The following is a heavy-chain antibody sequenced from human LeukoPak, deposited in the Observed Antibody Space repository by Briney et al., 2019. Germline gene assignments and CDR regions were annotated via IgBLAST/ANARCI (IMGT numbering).Heavy chain of an antibody. D-gene: IGHD2-8*02. Sequence: ASVKVSCKASGYTFTSYDFNWVRQATGQRPEWMGWMSPNSGDTGYAQKFQDRVTMTRNTSISTAYMELSSLRSDDTAVYYCARDTGNWFDPWGQGTLVTVSS. V-gene: IGHV1-8*01. J-gene: IGHJ5*02. CDR1: GYTFTSYD. CDR2: MSPNSGDT. CDR3: ARDTGNWFDP.